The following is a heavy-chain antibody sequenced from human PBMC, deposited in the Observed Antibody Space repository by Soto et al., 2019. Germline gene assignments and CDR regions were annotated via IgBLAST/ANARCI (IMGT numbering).Heavy chain of an antibody. CDR1: GFTFSNYA. D-gene: IGHD6-13*01. Sequence: QVQLVESGGGVVQPGRSLRLSCAASGFTFSNYAMHWVRQAPGKGLEWVAVISYDGTYKYYADSLMGRFTISRDSSNNTLSLQMNSLRPDDTAVYYCARDRRPGSSWHWDWFDPWGQGTLVIVSS. V-gene: IGHV3-30-3*01. CDR3: ARDRRPGSSWHWDWFDP. CDR2: ISYDGTYK. J-gene: IGHJ5*02.